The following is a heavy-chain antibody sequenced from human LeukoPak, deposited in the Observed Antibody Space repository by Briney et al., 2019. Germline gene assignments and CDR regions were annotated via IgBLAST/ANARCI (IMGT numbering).Heavy chain of an antibody. CDR2: ISWNSGSI. Sequence: GGSLRLSCAASGFTFDDYTMHWVRQAPGKGLEWVSGISWNSGSIGYADSVKGRFTISRDNAKNSLYLQMNSLRAEDMALYYCAKDTGELTALGAFDIWGQGIMVTVSS. D-gene: IGHD4-17*01. CDR3: AKDTGELTALGAFDI. V-gene: IGHV3-9*03. J-gene: IGHJ3*02. CDR1: GFTFDDYT.